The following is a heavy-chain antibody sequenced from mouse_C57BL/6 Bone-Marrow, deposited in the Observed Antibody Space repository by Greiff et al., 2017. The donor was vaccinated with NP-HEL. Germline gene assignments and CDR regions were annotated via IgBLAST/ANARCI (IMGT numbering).Heavy chain of an antibody. J-gene: IGHJ3*01. D-gene: IGHD2-4*01. Sequence: VQLQQSGAELVRPGTSVKVSCKASGYAFTNYLIEWVKQRPGQGLEWIGVINPGSGGTTYTEKFKGKATLTADKSSSTAYMQLSSLTSEDSAVYFCARGGIYYDYAWFAYWGQGTLVTVSA. CDR1: GYAFTNYL. CDR2: INPGSGGT. V-gene: IGHV1-54*01. CDR3: ARGGIYYDYAWFAY.